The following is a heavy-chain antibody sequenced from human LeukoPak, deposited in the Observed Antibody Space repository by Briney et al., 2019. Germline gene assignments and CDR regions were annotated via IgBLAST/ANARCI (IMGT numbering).Heavy chain of an antibody. Sequence: SETLSLTCTVSAGSISTPYWHWIRQSPGKRLEWIGFVFYGGITNYNPSLKSRVTISLDTSKNQFSLKLTSVTAADTAVYYCASGTVFGVIAPQYFHYWGQGTRVTVSS. CDR3: ASGTVFGVIAPQYFHY. J-gene: IGHJ4*02. V-gene: IGHV4-59*11. CDR2: VFYGGIT. D-gene: IGHD3-3*01. CDR1: AGSISTPY.